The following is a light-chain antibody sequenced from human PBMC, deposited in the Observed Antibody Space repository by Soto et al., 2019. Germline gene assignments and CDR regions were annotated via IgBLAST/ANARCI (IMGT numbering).Light chain of an antibody. J-gene: IGKJ5*01. CDR3: QQRSNWPPP. Sequence: EMVLTQSRATLSLSPGERATLSCRASQSVSSYLAWYQQKPGQAPRLLIYDASNRATGIPARFSGSGSGTDFTLTISSLEPEDFAVYYCQQRSNWPPPFGQGTRLEIK. V-gene: IGKV3-11*01. CDR1: QSVSSY. CDR2: DAS.